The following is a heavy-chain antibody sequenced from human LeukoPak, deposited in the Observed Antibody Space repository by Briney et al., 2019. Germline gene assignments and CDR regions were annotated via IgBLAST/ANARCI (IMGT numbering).Heavy chain of an antibody. D-gene: IGHD2-15*01. Sequence: SETLSLTCTVSGGSISSGGYYWSWIRQPPGKGLEWIGYIYHSGSTYYNPSLKSRVTISVDRSKNQFSLKLSSVTAADTAVYYCARDRTHDVVGATGLDYWGQGTLVTVSS. CDR1: GGSISSGGYY. J-gene: IGHJ4*02. CDR2: IYHSGST. CDR3: ARDRTHDVVGATGLDY. V-gene: IGHV4-30-2*01.